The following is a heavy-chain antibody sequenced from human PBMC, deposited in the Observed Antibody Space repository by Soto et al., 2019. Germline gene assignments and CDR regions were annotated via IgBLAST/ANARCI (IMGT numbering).Heavy chain of an antibody. CDR2: IIPILGIA. CDR1: GGTFSSYT. CDR3: ARAYSSGYNWFDP. Sequence: KVSCKASGGTFSSYTISWVRQAPGQGLEWMGRIIPILGIANYAQKFQGRVTITADKSTSTAYMELSSLRSEDTAVYYCARAYSSGYNWFDPWGQGTLVTVSS. V-gene: IGHV1-69*02. J-gene: IGHJ5*02. D-gene: IGHD6-19*01.